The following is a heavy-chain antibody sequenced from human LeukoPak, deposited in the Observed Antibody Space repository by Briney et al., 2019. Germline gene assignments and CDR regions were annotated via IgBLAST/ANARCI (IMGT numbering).Heavy chain of an antibody. V-gene: IGHV3-66*01. CDR2: IYSGGST. J-gene: IGHJ4*02. D-gene: IGHD3-22*01. Sequence: ASVKVSCKASGYTFTSYYMHWVRQAPGKGLEWVSVIYSGGSTYYADSVKGRFTISRDNSKNTLYLQMNSLRAEDTAVYYCARNMYYCDSSGYYSYYFDYWGQGTLVTVSS. CDR3: ARNMYYCDSSGYYSYYFDY. CDR1: GYTFTSYY.